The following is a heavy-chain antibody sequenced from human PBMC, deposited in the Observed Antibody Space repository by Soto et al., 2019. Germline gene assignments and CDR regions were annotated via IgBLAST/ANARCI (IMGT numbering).Heavy chain of an antibody. CDR1: GLTFSSYS. Sequence: GGSLRLSCAASGLTFSSYSMNWVRQAPGKGLEWVSSISSSSSYIYYADSVQGRFTISRDNARQSLYLQMNSLRAEDTAVYYCATERYSTTWHDAFDIWGQGTMVTVSS. D-gene: IGHD6-13*01. CDR3: ATERYSTTWHDAFDI. V-gene: IGHV3-21*01. CDR2: ISSSSSYI. J-gene: IGHJ3*02.